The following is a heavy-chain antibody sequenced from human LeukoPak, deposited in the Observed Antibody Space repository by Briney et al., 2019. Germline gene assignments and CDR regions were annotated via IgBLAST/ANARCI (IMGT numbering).Heavy chain of an antibody. Sequence: GGSLRLSCAASGFTFSSYSMNWVRQAQGKGLEWVSYISSSSSTIYYADSVKGRFTISRDNAKNSLYLQMNSLRAEDTAVYYCARDRDYSNYVSFDPWGQGTLVTVSS. CDR1: GFTFSSYS. D-gene: IGHD4-11*01. CDR2: ISSSSSTI. V-gene: IGHV3-48*01. CDR3: ARDRDYSNYVSFDP. J-gene: IGHJ5*02.